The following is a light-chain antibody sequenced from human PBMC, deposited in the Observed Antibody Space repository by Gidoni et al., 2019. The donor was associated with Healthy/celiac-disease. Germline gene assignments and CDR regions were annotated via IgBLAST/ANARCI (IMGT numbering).Light chain of an antibody. CDR1: QSVLYSSNNKNY. CDR3: QQYYSTPWT. J-gene: IGKJ1*01. Sequence: DIVLPQLPDSLAVPLGEMATINCKSSQSVLYSSNNKNYLAWYQQKPGQPPKLLIYWASTRESGVPDRFSGSGSGTDFTLTIRSLQAEDVAVYYCQQYYSTPWTFGQGTKVEIK. V-gene: IGKV4-1*01. CDR2: WAS.